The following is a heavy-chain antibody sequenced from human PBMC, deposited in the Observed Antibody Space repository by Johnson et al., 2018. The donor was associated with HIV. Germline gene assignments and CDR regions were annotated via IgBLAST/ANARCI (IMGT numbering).Heavy chain of an antibody. D-gene: IGHD5-24*01. J-gene: IGHJ3*02. CDR1: GFTFSSYA. CDR3: AREMAATNAWALDI. Sequence: VQLVESGGGLVKPGGSLRVSCAASGFTFSSYAMSWVRQAPGKGLEWVSTISGSGGSTYYADSVKGRFTISRDNSKNTLYLQMNSLRAEDTAVYYCAREMAATNAWALDIWGQGTMVTVSS. V-gene: IGHV3-23*04. CDR2: ISGSGGST.